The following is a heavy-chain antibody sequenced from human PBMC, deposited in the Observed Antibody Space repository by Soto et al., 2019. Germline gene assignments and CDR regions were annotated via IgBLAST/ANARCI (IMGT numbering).Heavy chain of an antibody. V-gene: IGHV1-46*01. D-gene: IGHD3-10*01. Sequence: ASVKVSCKASGYTFASYYMHWVRQAPGQGLEWMGIINPSGGSTSYAQKFQGRVTITKDTSKNQVVLTMTNMDPVDTATYYCAHTVRGALVVFDPWGQGTLVTVSS. CDR1: GYTFASYY. J-gene: IGHJ5*02. CDR2: INPSGGST. CDR3: AHTVRGALVVFDP.